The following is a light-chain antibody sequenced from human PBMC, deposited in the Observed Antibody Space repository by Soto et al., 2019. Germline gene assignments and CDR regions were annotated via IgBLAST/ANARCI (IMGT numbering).Light chain of an antibody. CDR2: GVS. Sequence: QSALTQPASVSGSPGQSITISRTGTSSDVGAYNYVSWYQQYPGKAPKLMIYGVSNRPSGVSNRFSGSKSGNTASLTISGLQADDEADYYCNSYAGSSYVFGTGTKVTVL. V-gene: IGLV2-14*01. J-gene: IGLJ1*01. CDR3: NSYAGSSYV. CDR1: SSDVGAYNY.